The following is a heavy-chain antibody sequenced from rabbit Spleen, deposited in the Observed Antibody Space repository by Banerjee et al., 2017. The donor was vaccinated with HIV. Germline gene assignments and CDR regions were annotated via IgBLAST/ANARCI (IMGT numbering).Heavy chain of an antibody. J-gene: IGHJ4*01. V-gene: IGHV1S40*01. D-gene: IGHD1-1*01. Sequence: QSLEESGGGLVKPGASLTLTCKASGFSFNSGYDMCWVRQAPGKGLEWIACIGIGNIGNAYYASWAKGRFTISKTSSTTMTLQMTSLTAADTATYFCARDLVAVIGWNFRLWGPGTLVTVS. CDR2: IGIGNIGNA. CDR3: ARDLVAVIGWNFRL. CDR1: GFSFNSGYD.